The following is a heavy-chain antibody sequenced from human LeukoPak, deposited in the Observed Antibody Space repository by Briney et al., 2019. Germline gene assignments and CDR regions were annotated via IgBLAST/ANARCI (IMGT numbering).Heavy chain of an antibody. CDR2: TSYDGSNK. J-gene: IGHJ4*02. V-gene: IGHV3-30-3*01. CDR1: GFTFSSYA. Sequence: PGRSLRLSCAASGFTFSSYAMHWVRQAPGKGLEWVAVTSYDGSNKYYADSVKGRFTISRDNSKNTLYLQMNSLRAEDTAVYYCAKGYDSRGYYPHFDYWGQGTLVTVSS. CDR3: AKGYDSRGYYPHFDY. D-gene: IGHD3-22*01.